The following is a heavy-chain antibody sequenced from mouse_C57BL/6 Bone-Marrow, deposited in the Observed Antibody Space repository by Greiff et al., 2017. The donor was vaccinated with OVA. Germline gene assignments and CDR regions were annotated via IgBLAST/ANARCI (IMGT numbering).Heavy chain of an antibody. CDR3: ANIYDGYSPFAY. V-gene: IGHV1-55*01. CDR1: GYTFTSYW. CDR2: IYPGSGST. J-gene: IGHJ3*01. D-gene: IGHD2-3*01. Sequence: QVQLQQPGAELVKPGASVKMSCKASGYTFTSYWITWVKQRPGQGLEWIGDIYPGSGSTNYNEKFKSKATLTVDTSSSTAYMQLSSLTSEYSAVYYCANIYDGYSPFAYWGQGTLVTVSA.